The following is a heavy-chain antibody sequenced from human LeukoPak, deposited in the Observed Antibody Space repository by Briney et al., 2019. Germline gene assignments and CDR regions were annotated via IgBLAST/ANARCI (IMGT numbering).Heavy chain of an antibody. V-gene: IGHV3-13*04. CDR3: ARGPPGGGEYDY. CDR1: GFTFSSYD. D-gene: IGHD7-27*01. Sequence: GGSLRLSCAASGFTFSSYDMHWVRQATGKGLEWVSVIGTAGDTYYPGSVRGRFTISRGNAKNSLYLQMNSLRAGDTAVYYCARGPPGGGEYDYWGQGTLVTVSS. CDR2: IGTAGDT. J-gene: IGHJ4*02.